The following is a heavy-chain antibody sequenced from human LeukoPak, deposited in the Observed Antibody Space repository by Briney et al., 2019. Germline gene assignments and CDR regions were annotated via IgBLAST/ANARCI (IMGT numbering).Heavy chain of an antibody. D-gene: IGHD3-10*01. CDR1: GGSISSHHW. CDR3: ARHYYGSGSYYNVAWFDP. CDR2: IDHSGKT. J-gene: IGHJ5*02. Sequence: SETLSLTCAVSGGSISSHHWWSWVRQPPGKGLEWIGEIDHSGKTNYNPSLKSRVNVSVDKSRNQFSLKMTSVIAADTAVYYCARHYYGSGSYYNVAWFDPWGQGTLVTVSS. V-gene: IGHV4-4*02.